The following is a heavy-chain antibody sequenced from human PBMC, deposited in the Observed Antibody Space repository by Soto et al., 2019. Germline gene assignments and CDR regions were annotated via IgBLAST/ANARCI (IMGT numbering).Heavy chain of an antibody. CDR1: GGSFSGYY. J-gene: IGHJ4*02. CDR3: ARVYFDY. V-gene: IGHV4-34*01. Sequence: PSETLSLTCAVYGGSFSGYYWSWIRQPPGKGLEWIGEINHSGSTNYNPSLKSRVTISVDTSKNQFSLKLSSVTAADTAVYYCARVYFDYWGQGTLVTVS. CDR2: INHSGST.